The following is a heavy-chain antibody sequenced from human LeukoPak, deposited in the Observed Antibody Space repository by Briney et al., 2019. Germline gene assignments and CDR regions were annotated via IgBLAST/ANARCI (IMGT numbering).Heavy chain of an antibody. V-gene: IGHV3-74*03. J-gene: IGHJ4*02. D-gene: IGHD3-10*01. CDR2: ISPDGSTT. CDR1: GFTFSRYW. CDR3: ARGVMVRGVIIGQYFDY. Sequence: PGGSLRLSCAASGFTFSRYWMHWVRQAPGKGLMWVSRISPDGSTTLYADSVKGRFTISRDNAKNTLYLQMNSLRAEDTAVYYCARGVMVRGVIIGQYFDYWGQGTLVTVSS.